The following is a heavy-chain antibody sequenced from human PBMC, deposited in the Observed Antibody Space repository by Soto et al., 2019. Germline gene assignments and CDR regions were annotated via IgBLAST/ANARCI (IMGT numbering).Heavy chain of an antibody. V-gene: IGHV4-34*01. CDR2: INHSGST. CDR1: GGSFSGYY. CDR3: ARKDKLGSPAFVHHPGNIITDYYYYMDV. Sequence: SETLSLTCAVYGGSFSGYYWSWIRQPPGKGLEWIGEINHSGSTNYNPSLKSRVTISVDTSKNQFSLKLSSVTAADTAVYYCARKDKLGSPAFVHHPGNIITDYYYYMDVWGKGTTVTVSS. J-gene: IGHJ6*03. D-gene: IGHD2-15*01.